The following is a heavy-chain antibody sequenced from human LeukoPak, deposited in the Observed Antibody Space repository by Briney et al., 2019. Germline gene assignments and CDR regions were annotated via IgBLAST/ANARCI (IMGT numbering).Heavy chain of an antibody. CDR1: GDSVSGGSAG. D-gene: IGHD3-10*01. J-gene: IGHJ5*02. CDR3: TGGGLVRGLLHWLDP. V-gene: IGHV6-1*01. CDR2: IYYRSKWYS. Sequence: SQTLSLTCAISGDSVSGGSAGWNWIRQSPSRGLEWLGRIYYRSKWYSDYAISVKSRITINPDTSRNQFSLQMNSVTHDDTAVYYCTGGGLVRGLLHWLDPWGQGTLVTVSS.